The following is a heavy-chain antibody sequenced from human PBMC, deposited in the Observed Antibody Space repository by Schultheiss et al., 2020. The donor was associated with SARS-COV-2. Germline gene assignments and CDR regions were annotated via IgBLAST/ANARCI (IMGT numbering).Heavy chain of an antibody. Sequence: SETLSLTCAVSGYSISSGYYWGWIRQPPGKGLEWIGYIYYSGSTYYNPSLKSRGTISVDTSKNQFSLKLSSVTAADTAVYYCATTTVTTIGNWFDPWGQGTLVTVSS. CDR2: IYYSGST. D-gene: IGHD4-17*01. CDR1: GYSISSGYY. J-gene: IGHJ5*02. V-gene: IGHV4-30-4*08. CDR3: ATTTVTTIGNWFDP.